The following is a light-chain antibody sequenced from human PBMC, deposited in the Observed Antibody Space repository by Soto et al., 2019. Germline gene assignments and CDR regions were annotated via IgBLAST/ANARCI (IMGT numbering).Light chain of an antibody. CDR2: EVS. Sequence: QSVLTQPASVSGSPGQTITISCTGSSDDIGTYEYISWHQHHPGKAPKLMIYEVSNRPSGVSNRFSGSKSGNTASLTISGLQDEDEADYYCSSYTSSSTRVFGGGTQLTVL. CDR1: SDDIGTYEY. J-gene: IGLJ3*02. V-gene: IGLV2-14*01. CDR3: SSYTSSSTRV.